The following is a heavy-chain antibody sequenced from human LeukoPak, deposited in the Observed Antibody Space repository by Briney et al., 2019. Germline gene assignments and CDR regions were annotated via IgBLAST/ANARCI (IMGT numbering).Heavy chain of an antibody. CDR2: MNAESGHT. CDR1: GYTFTSYH. D-gene: IGHD5-12*01. CDR3: ATLAYSGFGPRSDSDY. V-gene: IGHV1-8*01. J-gene: IGHJ4*02. Sequence: ASVKVSCKASGYTFTSYHIDWVRQAPGQGPEWMGWMNAESGHTGYAQNLEGRVSMTRDTSTNTAYMELRSLRSEDTAVYYCATLAYSGFGPRSDSDYWGQGTLVTVSS.